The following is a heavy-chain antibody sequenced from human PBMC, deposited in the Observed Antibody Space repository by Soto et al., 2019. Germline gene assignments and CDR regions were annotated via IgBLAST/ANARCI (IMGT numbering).Heavy chain of an antibody. J-gene: IGHJ4*02. CDR1: GGSFSGYY. D-gene: IGHD5-18*01. CDR2: INHSGST. CDR3: ASTRGYSYGYSAGY. Sequence: SETLSLTCAVYGGSFSGYYWSWIRQPPGKGLEWIGEINHSGSTNYNPSLKSRVTISVDTSKNQFSLKLSSVTAADTAVYYCASTRGYSYGYSAGYWGQGTLVTVS. V-gene: IGHV4-34*01.